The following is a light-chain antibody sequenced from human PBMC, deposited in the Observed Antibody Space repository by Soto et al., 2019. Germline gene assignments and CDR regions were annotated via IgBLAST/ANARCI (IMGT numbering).Light chain of an antibody. CDR1: SGHSNYA. Sequence: QLVLTQSPSASASLGASVKLTCTLSSGHSNYAIAWHQQQPEKGPRYLMKVNSDGSHNKGDGIPDRFSGSSSGAERYLTISSLQSADEADYDCQTWGTGIPVFGGGTQLTVL. J-gene: IGLJ7*01. V-gene: IGLV4-69*01. CDR3: QTWGTGIPV. CDR2: VNSDGSH.